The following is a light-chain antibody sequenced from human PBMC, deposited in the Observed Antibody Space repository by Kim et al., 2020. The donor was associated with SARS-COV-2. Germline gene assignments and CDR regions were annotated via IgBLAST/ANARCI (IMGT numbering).Light chain of an antibody. CDR2: GAS. J-gene: IGKJ1*01. V-gene: IGKV3-20*01. Sequence: PGESATLSCRASQSVSSSYLAWYQQKPGQAPRLLIYGASSRATGIPDRFSGSGSGTDFTLTISRLEPEDFAVYYCQQYGSSPQWTFGQGTKVDIK. CDR1: QSVSSSY. CDR3: QQYGSSPQWT.